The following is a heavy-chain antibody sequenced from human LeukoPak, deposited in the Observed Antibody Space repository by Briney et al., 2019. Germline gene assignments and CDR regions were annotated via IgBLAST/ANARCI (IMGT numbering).Heavy chain of an antibody. CDR3: ARQITGTTAFDI. CDR1: GDPISSYY. J-gene: IGHJ3*02. D-gene: IGHD1-7*01. Sequence: KPSETLSLTCTVSGDPISSYYWSWIRQPAGKGLEWIGRIYTSGSTNYNPSLKSRVTMSVDTSKSQFSLKLSSVTAADTAVYYCARQITGTTAFDIWGQGTMVTVSS. CDR2: IYTSGST. V-gene: IGHV4-4*07.